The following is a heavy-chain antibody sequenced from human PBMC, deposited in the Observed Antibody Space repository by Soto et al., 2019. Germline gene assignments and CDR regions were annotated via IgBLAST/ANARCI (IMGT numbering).Heavy chain of an antibody. J-gene: IGHJ4*02. D-gene: IGHD5-18*01. CDR3: ARSPGYSYGDY. Sequence: QVQLVQSGAEVKKPWASVKVSCKASGYTFTSYAMHWVRQAPGQRLEWMGWINAGNGNTKYSQKFQGRVTITRDTSASTAYMELSSLRSEDTAVYSCARSPGYSYGDYWGQGTLVTVSS. CDR1: GYTFTSYA. CDR2: INAGNGNT. V-gene: IGHV1-3*01.